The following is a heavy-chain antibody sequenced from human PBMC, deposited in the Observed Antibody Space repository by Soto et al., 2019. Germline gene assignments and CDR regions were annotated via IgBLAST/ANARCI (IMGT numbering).Heavy chain of an antibody. CDR1: GYTFTGYY. CDR3: ARGRVVDTAMVDYYYGMDV. CDR2: INPNSGGT. D-gene: IGHD5-18*01. Sequence: QVQLVQSGAEVKKPGASVKVSCKASGYTFTGYYMHWVRQAPGQGLEWMGWINPNSGGTNYAQKLQGWVTMTRDTSISTAYMELSRLRSDDTAVYYCARGRVVDTAMVDYYYGMDVWGQGTTVTVSS. V-gene: IGHV1-2*04. J-gene: IGHJ6*02.